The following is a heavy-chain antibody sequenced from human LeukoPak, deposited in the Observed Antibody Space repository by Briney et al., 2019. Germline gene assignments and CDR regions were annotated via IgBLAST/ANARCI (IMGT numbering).Heavy chain of an antibody. V-gene: IGHV3-30*02. CDR3: AKVSLNMVNDAFDI. CDR1: GFTFSSYG. J-gene: IGHJ3*02. Sequence: GGSLRLSCAASGFTFSSYGMHWVRQAPGKGLEWVAFIRYDGSNKYYADSVRGRFTISRDNSKNTLYLQMNSLRAEDTAVYYCAKVSLNMVNDAFDIWGQGTMVSVSS. D-gene: IGHD4/OR15-4a*01. CDR2: IRYDGSNK.